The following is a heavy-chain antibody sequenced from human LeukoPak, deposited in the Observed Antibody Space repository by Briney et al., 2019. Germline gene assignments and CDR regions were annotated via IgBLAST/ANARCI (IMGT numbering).Heavy chain of an antibody. Sequence: SETLSLTCTVSGGSISSYYWSWLRQPPGKALEWIGYIYYTGKTYYNPSLEGRVTILVDTSRNHFSVKLSSVTAADTAVYYCARSQNYYGSGDYWSQGTLVTVSS. CDR2: IYYTGKT. CDR3: ARSQNYYGSGDY. J-gene: IGHJ4*02. D-gene: IGHD3-10*01. CDR1: GGSISSYY. V-gene: IGHV4-59*01.